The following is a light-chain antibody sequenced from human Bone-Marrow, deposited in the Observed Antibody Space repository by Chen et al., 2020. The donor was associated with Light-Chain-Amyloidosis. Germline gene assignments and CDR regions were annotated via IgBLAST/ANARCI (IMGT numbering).Light chain of an antibody. CDR2: EDD. J-gene: IGLJ3*02. CDR3: QSYQGSSQGV. CDR1: SGSIATNY. Sequence: NFMLTQPHSVSESPGKTVIISCTRSSGSIATNYVQWEQQRPGSSPTTVIYEDDQRPSGVPDPFSGYLERSSNSASLSISGQKTDDEAAYYCQSYQGSSQGVFGGGTKLTVL. V-gene: IGLV6-57*01.